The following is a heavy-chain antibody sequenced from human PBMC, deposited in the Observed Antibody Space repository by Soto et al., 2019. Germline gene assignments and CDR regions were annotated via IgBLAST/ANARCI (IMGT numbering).Heavy chain of an antibody. Sequence: GASLRHSSAPSGFIFSSYAMNWVRQAPGMGLEWVSAISGSGGSTYYADSVKGRFTISRDNSKNTLYLQMNSLRAEDTAVYYCAKDRHYDFWSGYYPHSNWFDPWGQGP. CDR3: AKDRHYDFWSGYYPHSNWFDP. CDR2: ISGSGGST. J-gene: IGHJ5*02. V-gene: IGHV3-23*01. CDR1: GFIFSSYA. D-gene: IGHD3-3*01.